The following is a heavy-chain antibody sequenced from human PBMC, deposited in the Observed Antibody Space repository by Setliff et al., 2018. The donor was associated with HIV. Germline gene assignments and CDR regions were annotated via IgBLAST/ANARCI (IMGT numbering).Heavy chain of an antibody. Sequence: KTSETLSLTCSVSGDSIGTYYWNWIRQTPGKRLEWIGFFYYGGSTDYNPALKNRVAISVDTSRNRVSLKMTSVTAADTAVYYCARARLLGGFLSWGRGALVTAPQ. V-gene: IGHV4-59*01. J-gene: IGHJ5*02. CDR2: FYYGGST. D-gene: IGHD7-27*01. CDR1: GDSIGTYY. CDR3: ARARLLGGFLS.